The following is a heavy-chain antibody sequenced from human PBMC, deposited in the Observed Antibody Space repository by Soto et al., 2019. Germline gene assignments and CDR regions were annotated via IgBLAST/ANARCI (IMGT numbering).Heavy chain of an antibody. V-gene: IGHV1-18*01. J-gene: IGHJ6*02. Sequence: QVQLVQSGAEVKKPGASVTVSCKTSGYTFSNYGINWVRQAPGQGLEWMGWISGYNGNTHYAQTVQGRLTMTTDTSTGTVYMVLRSLKSDDTAIYYCSRFIMVGGWFDPNYYHGMDVWGQGTTVTVSS. D-gene: IGHD6-19*01. CDR2: ISGYNGNT. CDR1: GYTFSNYG. CDR3: SRFIMVGGWFDPNYYHGMDV.